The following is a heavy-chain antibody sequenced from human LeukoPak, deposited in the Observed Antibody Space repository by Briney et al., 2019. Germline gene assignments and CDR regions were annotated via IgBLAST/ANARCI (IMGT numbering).Heavy chain of an antibody. Sequence: PSETLSLTCGVSGGSISSNNWWSWVRQPPGQGLEWIGEIYHSGSANYNPSLKSRVTISVDKSKNQLSLKLISVTAADTAVYYCARERGYYDSRDPTPEYFDYWGQGTLVTVSS. V-gene: IGHV4-4*02. CDR3: ARERGYYDSRDPTPEYFDY. CDR1: GGSISSNNW. J-gene: IGHJ4*02. CDR2: IYHSGSA. D-gene: IGHD3-22*01.